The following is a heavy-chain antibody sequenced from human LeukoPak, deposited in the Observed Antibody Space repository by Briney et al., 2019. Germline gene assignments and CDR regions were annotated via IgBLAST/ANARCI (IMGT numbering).Heavy chain of an antibody. D-gene: IGHD6-19*01. CDR2: ISGSGGST. V-gene: IGHV3-23*01. CDR3: ARDGVSGWLVRRGFFDY. Sequence: SGGSLRLSCAGSGFSISNYWMSWVRQAPGKGLEWVSAISGSGGSTYYADSVKGRFTISRDNSKNTLYLQMNSLRAEDTAVYYCARDGVSGWLVRRGFFDYWGQGTLVTVSS. J-gene: IGHJ4*02. CDR1: GFSISNYW.